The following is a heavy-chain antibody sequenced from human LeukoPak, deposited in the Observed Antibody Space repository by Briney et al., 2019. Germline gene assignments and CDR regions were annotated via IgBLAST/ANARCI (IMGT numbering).Heavy chain of an antibody. CDR2: IRSKANSYAT. Sequence: GGSLRLSCAASGFTFSGSAMHWVRQASGKGLEWVGRIRSKANSYATAYAASVKGRFTISRDDSKNTAYLQMNSLKTEDTAVYYCARDQIRAGTAIDYWGQGTLVTVSS. CDR1: GFTFSGSA. CDR3: ARDQIRAGTAIDY. D-gene: IGHD6-19*01. J-gene: IGHJ4*02. V-gene: IGHV3-73*01.